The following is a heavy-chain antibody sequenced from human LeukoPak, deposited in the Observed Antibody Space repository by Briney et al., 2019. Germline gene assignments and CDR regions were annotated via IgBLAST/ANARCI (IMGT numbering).Heavy chain of an antibody. D-gene: IGHD1-26*01. CDR3: ARGIVGATD. CDR1: GASISSSSYY. CDR2: IYYSGST. Sequence: SETLSLTCTVSGASISSSSYYWGWIRQPPGKGLEWIGSIYYSGSTYYNPSLKSRVTISVDTSRDQFSVKLSSVTAADTAVYYCARGIVGATDWGQGTLVTVSS. J-gene: IGHJ4*02. V-gene: IGHV4-39*07.